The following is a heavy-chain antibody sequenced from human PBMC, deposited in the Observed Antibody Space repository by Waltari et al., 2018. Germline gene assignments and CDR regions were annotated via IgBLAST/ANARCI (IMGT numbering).Heavy chain of an antibody. D-gene: IGHD4-4*01. Sequence: QVQLVESGVGVVQPGGSLRLSCAASGFTFSSYGMHWLRQAPGKGLEWVAFIRYDGSNKYYADSVKGRFTISRDNSKNTLYLQMNSLRAEDTAVYYCAKASRGTGTYYYYYMDVWGKGTTVTVSS. CDR3: AKASRGTGTYYYYYMDV. V-gene: IGHV3-30*02. CDR1: GFTFSSYG. J-gene: IGHJ6*03. CDR2: IRYDGSNK.